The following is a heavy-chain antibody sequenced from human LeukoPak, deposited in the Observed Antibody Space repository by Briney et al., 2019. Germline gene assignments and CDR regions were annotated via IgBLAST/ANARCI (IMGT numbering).Heavy chain of an antibody. D-gene: IGHD6-19*01. V-gene: IGHV1-46*01. CDR1: GYTFTSYY. Sequence: GESLKISCKGSGYTFTSYYMHWVRQAPGQGLEWMGIINPSGGSTSYAQKFQGRVTMTRDTSTSTVYMELSSLRSEDTAVYYCARGDSSGWYDYWGQGTLVTVSS. J-gene: IGHJ4*02. CDR3: ARGDSSGWYDY. CDR2: INPSGGST.